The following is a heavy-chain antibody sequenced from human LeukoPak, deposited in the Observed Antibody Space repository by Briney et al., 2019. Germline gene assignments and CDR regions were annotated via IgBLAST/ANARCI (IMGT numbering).Heavy chain of an antibody. V-gene: IGHV4-30-4*08. CDR3: ARASVLYDFWSGYAAFDY. Sequence: PSQTLSLTCTVSGGSISSGDYYWSWIRQPPGKGLEWIGYIYYSGSTYYNPSLKSRITISVDTSKNHFSLKLSSVTAADTAVYYCARASVLYDFWSGYAAFDYWGQGTLVTVSS. J-gene: IGHJ4*02. CDR2: IYYSGST. CDR1: GGSISSGDYY. D-gene: IGHD3-3*01.